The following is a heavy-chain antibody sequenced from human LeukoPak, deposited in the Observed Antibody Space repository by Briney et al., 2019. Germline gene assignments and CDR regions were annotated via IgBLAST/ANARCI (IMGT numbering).Heavy chain of an antibody. Sequence: GGSLRLSCASSGFTFSTYAMTWVRQAPGKGLEWVSAISSGGGSTYYADSVKGRFTISRDNSKNTLSLQMNSLRAEDTAVYYCAQGVGPLPKRLDSWGQGTLVTVSS. CDR1: GFTFSTYA. D-gene: IGHD5-24*01. CDR3: AQGVGPLPKRLDS. CDR2: ISSGGGST. V-gene: IGHV3-23*01. J-gene: IGHJ4*02.